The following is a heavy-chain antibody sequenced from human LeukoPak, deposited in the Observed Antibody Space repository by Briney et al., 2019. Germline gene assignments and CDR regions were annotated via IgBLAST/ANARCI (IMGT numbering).Heavy chain of an antibody. CDR1: GFTFSNYA. CDR2: ISYDGSNK. D-gene: IGHD6-6*01. Sequence: GSLRLFRAASGFTFSNYAIDRVRQGPGKGLEWVAVISYDGSNKYYADSVKGRFTISRDNSKNTLYLQMNSLRAEDTAVYYCARERYSSSSFDYGGQGTLVTVSS. V-gene: IGHV3-30-3*01. J-gene: IGHJ4*02. CDR3: ARERYSSSSFDY.